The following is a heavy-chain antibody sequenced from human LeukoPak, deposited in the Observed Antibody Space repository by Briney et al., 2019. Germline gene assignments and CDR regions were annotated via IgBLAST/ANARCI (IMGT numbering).Heavy chain of an antibody. Sequence: ASVKVSCKASGYTFTSYDINWVRQATGQGLERMGWMNPNSGNTGYAQNFQGRVTMTRNTSISTAYMELSSLRSEDTAVYYCGRRGGMATNRNWFDPWGQGTLVTVSS. CDR2: MNPNSGNT. D-gene: IGHD5-24*01. CDR1: GYTFTSYD. J-gene: IGHJ5*02. V-gene: IGHV1-8*01. CDR3: GRRGGMATNRNWFDP.